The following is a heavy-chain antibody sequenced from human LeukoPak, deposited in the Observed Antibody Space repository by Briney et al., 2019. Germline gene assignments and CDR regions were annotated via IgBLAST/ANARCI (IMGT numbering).Heavy chain of an antibody. J-gene: IGHJ4*02. CDR1: GFTFSRHW. V-gene: IGHV3-7*01. CDR3: ARESPQGLDY. CDR2: TNQDGSEK. Sequence: GGSLRLSCAASGFTFSRHWMSWVRQAPGKGLQWVAHTNQDGSEKYYVDSVKGRFTISRDNARNSLYLQMNSLRAEDTAVYYCARESPQGLDYWGQGTLVTVSS.